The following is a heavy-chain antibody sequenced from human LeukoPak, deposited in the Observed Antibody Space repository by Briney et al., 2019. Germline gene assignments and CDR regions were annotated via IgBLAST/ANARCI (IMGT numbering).Heavy chain of an antibody. J-gene: IGHJ4*02. CDR3: AKDRHSSSSDSGYFDY. D-gene: IGHD6-6*01. V-gene: IGHV1-46*01. Sequence: ASVKVSCKASGYTFTSYYMHWVRQAPGQGLEWMGIINPSGGSTSYAQKFQGRVTMTRDMSTSTVYMELSSLRSEDTAVYYCAKDRHSSSSDSGYFDYWGQGTLVTVSS. CDR1: GYTFTSYY. CDR2: INPSGGST.